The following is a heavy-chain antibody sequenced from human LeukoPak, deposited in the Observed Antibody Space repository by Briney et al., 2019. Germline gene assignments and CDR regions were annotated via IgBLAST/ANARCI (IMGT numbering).Heavy chain of an antibody. D-gene: IGHD6-13*01. V-gene: IGHV3-9*01. CDR3: AKDMYSGSWYSFDY. Sequence: GGSLRLSCAASGFTFDDYAMHWVRQAPGKGLEWVSGISWNSGSIGYADSVKGRFTISRDNAKNSLYLQMNSLRAEDTALYYCAKDMYSGSWYSFDYWGQGTLVTVSS. J-gene: IGHJ4*02. CDR2: ISWNSGSI. CDR1: GFTFDDYA.